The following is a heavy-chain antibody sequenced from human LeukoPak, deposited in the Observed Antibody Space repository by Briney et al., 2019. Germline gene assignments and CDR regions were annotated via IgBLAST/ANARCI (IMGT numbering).Heavy chain of an antibody. D-gene: IGHD1-26*01. CDR3: ARDGAGVGFGYYYYMDV. CDR1: GGSISSSSYY. CDR2: IYYSGST. Sequence: SETLSLTCTVSGGSISSSSYYWGWIRQPPGKGLEWIGSIYYSGSTYYNPSLKSRVTISVDTSKNQFSLKLSSVTAADTAVYYCARDGAGVGFGYYYYMDVWGKGTTVTVSS. J-gene: IGHJ6*03. V-gene: IGHV4-39*07.